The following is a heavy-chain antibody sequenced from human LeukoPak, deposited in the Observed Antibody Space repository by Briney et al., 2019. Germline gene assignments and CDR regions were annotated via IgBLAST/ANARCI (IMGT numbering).Heavy chain of an antibody. D-gene: IGHD3-10*01. CDR1: RFTFSSYG. V-gene: IGHV3-33*01. J-gene: IGHJ4*02. CDR3: ARNIPGSYYFDY. CDR2: IWFDGSNT. Sequence: GGSLRLSCAASRFTFSSYGMHWVRQAPGKGLEWVAVIWFDGSNTYYADSVKGRFTISRDNSKNTLYLQMNSLRAEDTAVFYCARNIPGSYYFDYWGQGTLVTVSS.